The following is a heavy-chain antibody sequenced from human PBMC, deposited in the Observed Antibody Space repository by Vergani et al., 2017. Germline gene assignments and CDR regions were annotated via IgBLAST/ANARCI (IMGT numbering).Heavy chain of an antibody. J-gene: IGHJ6*02. D-gene: IGHD6-13*01. V-gene: IGHV4-59*01. CDR3: ARDRPFPRGYSGSWLRGKGSSYHYGVDV. Sequence: QVQLQESGPGLVKPSETLSLTCAVSGGSISSYYWSWIRQPPGKGLEWIGYIYDSGSTNYNPSLKSRVTISVDTSKNQFSLKLNSVTAADTAVYYCARDRPFPRGYSGSWLRGKGSSYHYGVDVWGQGTTVTVSS. CDR1: GGSISSYY. CDR2: IYDSGST.